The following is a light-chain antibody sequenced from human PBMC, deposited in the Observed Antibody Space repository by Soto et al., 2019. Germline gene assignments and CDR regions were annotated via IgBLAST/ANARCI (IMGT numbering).Light chain of an antibody. CDR3: CTFAVSTTFRV. J-gene: IGLJ3*02. Sequence: QSALTQPASVSGSPGQSITISCTGALGNYNLVSWYQQHPGKAPKLLIYEGSKRPSGVSYRFSGTNSGNRASLTISGLQADDEADYYCCTFAVSTTFRVFGGGTQLTVL. V-gene: IGLV2-23*03. CDR2: EGS. CDR1: LGNYNL.